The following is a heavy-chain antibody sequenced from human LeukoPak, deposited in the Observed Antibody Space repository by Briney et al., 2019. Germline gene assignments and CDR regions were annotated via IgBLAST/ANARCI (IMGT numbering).Heavy chain of an antibody. J-gene: IGHJ4*02. D-gene: IGHD4-17*01. V-gene: IGHV3-15*01. CDR1: GFTFSNAW. CDR3: TTDLGTVITTPGFDY. Sequence: PGGYLRLSCAASGFTFSNAWMSWVRQAPGKGLEWVGRIKSKTDGGTTDYAAPVKGRFTISRDDSKNTLYLQMNSLKTEDTAVYYCTTDLGTVITTPGFDYWGQGTLVTVSS. CDR2: IKSKTDGGTT.